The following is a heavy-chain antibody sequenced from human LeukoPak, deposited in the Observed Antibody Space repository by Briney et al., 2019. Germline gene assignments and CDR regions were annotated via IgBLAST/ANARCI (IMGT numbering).Heavy chain of an antibody. D-gene: IGHD2-15*01. CDR3: ARGEMRYCSGGYCYDY. CDR2: IYPGDSDT. Sequence: GESLKISCKGSGYSFSSYWIAWVRQMPGKGLEWMGIIYPGDSDTRYSPSFQGQVTISADKSISTAYLQWSSLKASDTSMYYCARGEMRYCSGGYCYDYCGQGTLVTVSS. J-gene: IGHJ4*02. CDR1: GYSFSSYW. V-gene: IGHV5-51*01.